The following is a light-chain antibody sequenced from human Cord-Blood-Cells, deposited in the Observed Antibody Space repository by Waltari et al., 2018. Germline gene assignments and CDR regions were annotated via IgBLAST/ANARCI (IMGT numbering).Light chain of an antibody. V-gene: IGKV3-15*01. J-gene: IGKJ4*01. Sequence: EIVMTQSPATLPVSPGERATLSRRASQSVSSNLAWYQQKPGQAPRLLIYGASTRATGIPARFSGSGSGTEFTLTISSLQSEDFAVYYCQQYNNWPPLTFGGGTKVEIK. CDR3: QQYNNWPPLT. CDR1: QSVSSN. CDR2: GAS.